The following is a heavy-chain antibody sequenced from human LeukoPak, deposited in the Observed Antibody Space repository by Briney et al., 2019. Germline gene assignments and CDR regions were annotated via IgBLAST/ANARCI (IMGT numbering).Heavy chain of an antibody. CDR3: ASVREWQLQNAPFDY. J-gene: IGHJ4*02. V-gene: IGHV3-7*01. D-gene: IGHD1-26*01. CDR1: GFTFNSYW. Sequence: TGGSLRLSCAASGFTFNSYWMSWVRQAPGKGLEWVANIKQDGSEKYYVDSEKGRFTISRDNAKNSLYLHMNSLRAEDTAVYYCASVREWQLQNAPFDYWGQGTLVTVSS. CDR2: IKQDGSEK.